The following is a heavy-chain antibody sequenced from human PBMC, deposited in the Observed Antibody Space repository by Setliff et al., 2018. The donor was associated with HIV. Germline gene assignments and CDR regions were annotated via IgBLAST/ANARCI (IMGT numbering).Heavy chain of an antibody. V-gene: IGHV4-34*01. D-gene: IGHD1-26*01. CDR3: ATYWGGEGGRGY. CDR2: INHSGNT. Sequence: SETLSLTCAVYGASFSGYYWSWIRQSPGKGLEWLGEINHSGNTHYDPSLKSRLTISIDTSKKQFSLKLNSVTAADTAVNYCATYWGGEGGRGYWGQGTLVTVS. J-gene: IGHJ4*02. CDR1: GASFSGYY.